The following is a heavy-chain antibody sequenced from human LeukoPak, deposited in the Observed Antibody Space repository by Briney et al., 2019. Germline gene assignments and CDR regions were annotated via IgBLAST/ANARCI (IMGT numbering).Heavy chain of an antibody. CDR2: IYTSGST. CDR3: ARENRSGNSSRFDY. J-gene: IGHJ4*02. Sequence: SETLSLTCTVSGGSISSYNWSWIRQPAGKGLEWIGRIYTSGSTNYNPSLKSRVTMSVDTSKNQFSLKLSSVTAADTAVYYCARENRSGNSSRFDYWGQGTLVTVSS. CDR1: GGSISSYN. V-gene: IGHV4-4*07. D-gene: IGHD1-26*01.